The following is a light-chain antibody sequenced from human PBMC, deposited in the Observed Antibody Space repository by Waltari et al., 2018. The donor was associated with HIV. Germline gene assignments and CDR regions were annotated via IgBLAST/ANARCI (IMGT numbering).Light chain of an antibody. CDR3: QTWASGVVV. J-gene: IGLJ2*01. CDR1: IRRSNYA. V-gene: IGLV4-69*01. CDR2: INDDGSH. Sequence: QLVLTQSPSASAFLGSSVKITCPLSIRRSNYAIAWPRQRLEKAPPNLMKINDDGSHAKGDVIHYRFAGSSSGAERYLTISSLQSEDEADYYSQTWASGVVVFGGGTKLTVL.